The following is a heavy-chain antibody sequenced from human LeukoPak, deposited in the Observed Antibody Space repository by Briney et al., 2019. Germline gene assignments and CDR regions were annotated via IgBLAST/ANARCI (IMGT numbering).Heavy chain of an antibody. CDR3: ARHRSSGDDY. Sequence: SETLSLTCTVSGGSISSGDYYWSWIRQPPGKGLEWIGYIYYSGSTTYNPSLKSRVTMSVDTSKNQLSLRVSSVTAADTAVYYCARHRSSGDDYWGQGTLVTVSS. J-gene: IGHJ4*02. CDR2: IYYSGST. V-gene: IGHV4-61*08. D-gene: IGHD6-25*01. CDR1: GGSISSGDYY.